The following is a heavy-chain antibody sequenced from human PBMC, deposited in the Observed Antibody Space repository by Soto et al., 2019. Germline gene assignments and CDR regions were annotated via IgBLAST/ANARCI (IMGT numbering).Heavy chain of an antibody. CDR1: GFFFSDYY. Sequence: LRLSCAASGFFFSDYYLSWIRQAPGKGLECVAYISGTGDTKYYADSVEGRFTISRDNPKNSLYLQMNSLRAEDAAVYYCAIGGGQIYYKGLDVWGQGTTVTVSS. D-gene: IGHD3-10*01. CDR3: AIGGGQIYYKGLDV. V-gene: IGHV3-11*01. J-gene: IGHJ6*02. CDR2: ISGTGDTK.